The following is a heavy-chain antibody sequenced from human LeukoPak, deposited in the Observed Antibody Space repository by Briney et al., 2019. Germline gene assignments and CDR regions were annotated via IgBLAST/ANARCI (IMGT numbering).Heavy chain of an antibody. Sequence: GESLRLSCAASGFTFSSYDMHWVRQATGKGLEWVSAIGTAGDTYYPGSVKGRFTISRENAKNSLYLQMNSLRAEDTAVYYCARGYCSSTSCYGGPSWFDPWGQGTLVTVSS. CDR3: ARGYCSSTSCYGGPSWFDP. CDR1: GFTFSSYD. J-gene: IGHJ5*02. CDR2: IGTAGDT. V-gene: IGHV3-13*01. D-gene: IGHD2-2*01.